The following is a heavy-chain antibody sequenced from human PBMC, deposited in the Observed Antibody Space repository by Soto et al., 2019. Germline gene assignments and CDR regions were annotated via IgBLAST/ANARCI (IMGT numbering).Heavy chain of an antibody. CDR3: AVQDYYYYYAMDV. J-gene: IGHJ6*02. Sequence: PGGSLRLSCAASGLTFSLYWMHWVRQAPGKGLVWVSRINTDGSTTNYADSVKGRFTVSRDSAKNTLFLEMNSLRAEDTAVYYCAVQDYYYYYAMDVWGQGTTVTVSS. CDR1: GLTFSLYW. CDR2: INTDGSTT. V-gene: IGHV3-74*01.